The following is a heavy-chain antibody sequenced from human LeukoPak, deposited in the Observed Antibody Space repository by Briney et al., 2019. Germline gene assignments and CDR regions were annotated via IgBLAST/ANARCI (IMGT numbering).Heavy chain of an antibody. CDR2: IFDSGST. Sequence: PSETLSLTCTVPDGSVTSFYWSWIRQPPGKGLEWIGFIFDSGSTKYNPSLKSRVTISADTWKKQFSLKLSSVTAADTAVYYCARARSPKDYYSDTSGYYYFDSWGQGAQVTVSS. CDR3: ARARSPKDYYSDTSGYYYFDS. J-gene: IGHJ4*02. D-gene: IGHD3-22*01. V-gene: IGHV4-59*02. CDR1: DGSVTSFY.